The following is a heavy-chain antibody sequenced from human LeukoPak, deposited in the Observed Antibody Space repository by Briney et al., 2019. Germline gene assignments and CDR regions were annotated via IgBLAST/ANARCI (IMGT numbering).Heavy chain of an antibody. Sequence: GGSLRLSCVASGFAFSSYWMSWVRQAPGKGLEWVANIKQDGGENYYVDSVKGRFTISRDNAKNSLFLQMNSLRVEDTAVYYCARLGGSYYTYWGQGTLVTVSS. CDR3: ARLGGSYYTY. V-gene: IGHV3-7*01. CDR1: GFAFSSYW. CDR2: IKQDGGEN. D-gene: IGHD1-26*01. J-gene: IGHJ4*02.